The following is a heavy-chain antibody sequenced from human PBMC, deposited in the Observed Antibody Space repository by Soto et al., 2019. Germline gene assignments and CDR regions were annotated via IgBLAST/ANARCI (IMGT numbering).Heavy chain of an antibody. CDR1: GGTFSSYT. J-gene: IGHJ6*02. CDR2: IIPNSGRT. Sequence: ASVKVSCKASGGTFSSYTISWVRQAPGQGLEWMGRIIPNSGRTNYAQKFQGRVTMTTDKSISTAYMELSRLRSDDTAVYYCARDGAEYYDSSGPPVGYYYYGMDVWGQGTTVTVSS. D-gene: IGHD3-22*01. CDR3: ARDGAEYYDSSGPPVGYYYYGMDV. V-gene: IGHV1-69*08.